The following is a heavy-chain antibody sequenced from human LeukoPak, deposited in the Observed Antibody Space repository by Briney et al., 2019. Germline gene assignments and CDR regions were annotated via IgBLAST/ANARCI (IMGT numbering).Heavy chain of an antibody. Sequence: SETLSLTCTVSGGSISSGGYYWNWIRQHPGKGLEWIGYIYYSGSTYYNPSLKSRVTISVDTSKNQFSLKLSSVTAADTAVYYCARGVTVAGTFYFDYWGQGTLVTVSS. CDR3: ARGVTVAGTFYFDY. CDR1: GGSISSGGYY. D-gene: IGHD6-19*01. V-gene: IGHV4-31*03. J-gene: IGHJ4*02. CDR2: IYYSGST.